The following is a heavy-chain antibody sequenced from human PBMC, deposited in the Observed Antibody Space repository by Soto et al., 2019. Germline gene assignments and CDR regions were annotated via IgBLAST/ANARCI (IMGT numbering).Heavy chain of an antibody. Sequence: SETLSLTCAVYGGSFSGYYWSWIRQPPGKGLEWIGYIYHSGSTYYNPSLKSRVTISVDRSKNQFSLKLSSVTAADTAVYYCAKGYYDSSGYFDAFDIWGQGTMVTVSS. D-gene: IGHD3-22*01. CDR1: GGSFSGYY. CDR3: AKGYYDSSGYFDAFDI. CDR2: IYHSGST. J-gene: IGHJ3*02. V-gene: IGHV4-34*01.